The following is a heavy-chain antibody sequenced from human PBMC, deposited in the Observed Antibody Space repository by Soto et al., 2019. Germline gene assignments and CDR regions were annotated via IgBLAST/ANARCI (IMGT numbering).Heavy chain of an antibody. D-gene: IGHD1-26*01. J-gene: IGHJ5*01. CDR3: VRLIGNSWLDF. CDR2: TYYRSKWYD. V-gene: IGHV6-1*01. Sequence: SQTRSLTCAISGDSLSSSRVTWYWIRQSPSRGLEWLGRTYYRSKWYDDYAESVKSRITINLDTSKFQFSLHLYSVTPEDTVVFYCVRLIGNSWLDFWGQGTLVTVSS. CDR1: GDSLSSSRVT.